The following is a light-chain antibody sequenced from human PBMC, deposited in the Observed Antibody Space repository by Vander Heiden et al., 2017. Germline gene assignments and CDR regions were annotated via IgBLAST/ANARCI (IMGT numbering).Light chain of an antibody. V-gene: IGKV1-5*03. CDR1: QSISSW. Sequence: DIQMTQSPSPLSASVGDRVTITCRASQSISSWLAWYQQKPGKAPKLLIYKASSLESGVPSRFGGSGSGTEFTLTISSLQPDDVATYYCQQYNSYSTFGPGTKVDIK. CDR3: QQYNSYST. CDR2: KAS. J-gene: IGKJ3*01.